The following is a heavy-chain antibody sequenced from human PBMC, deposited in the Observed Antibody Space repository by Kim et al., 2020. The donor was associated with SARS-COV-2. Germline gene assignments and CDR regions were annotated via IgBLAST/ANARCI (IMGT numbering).Heavy chain of an antibody. V-gene: IGHV3-33*01. J-gene: IGHJ6*02. Sequence: GGSLRLSCAASGFTFSSYGMHWVRQAPGKGLEGVAVIWYDGSNKYYADSVKGRFTISRDNSKNTLYLQMNSLRAEDTAVYYCVRDGRITAMVRVLDYGMDVWGQGTTVTVSS. CDR1: GFTFSSYG. CDR2: IWYDGSNK. CDR3: VRDGRITAMVRVLDYGMDV. D-gene: IGHD5-18*01.